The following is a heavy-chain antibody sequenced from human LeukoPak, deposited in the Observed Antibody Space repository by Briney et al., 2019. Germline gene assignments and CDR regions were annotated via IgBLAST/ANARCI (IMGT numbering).Heavy chain of an antibody. J-gene: IGHJ4*02. CDR2: IGTTSGAI. Sequence: GGSLRLSCAASGFTFSSYAMNWVRQAPGKGLKWVSYIGTTSGAIYYADSVKGRFTISRDSAKNSLYLQMNSLRAEDTAVYYCARFRTWGDRAFDYWGQGTLVTVSS. CDR3: ARFRTWGDRAFDY. D-gene: IGHD2-21*02. CDR1: GFTFSSYA. V-gene: IGHV3-48*01.